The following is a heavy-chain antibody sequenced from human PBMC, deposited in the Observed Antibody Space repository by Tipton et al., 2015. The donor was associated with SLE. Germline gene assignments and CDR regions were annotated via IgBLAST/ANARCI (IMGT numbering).Heavy chain of an antibody. J-gene: IGHJ4*02. CDR3: ARGAEGEDTAMANYFGD. D-gene: IGHD5-18*01. CDR1: GGSFSGYY. Sequence: TLSLTCAVYGGSFSGYYWSWIRQPPGKGLEWIGEINHSGSTNYNPSLKSRVTISVDTSKNQFSLKLSSVTAADTAVYYCARGAEGEDTAMANYFGDWGQGTLVTVSS. CDR2: INHSGST. V-gene: IGHV4-34*01.